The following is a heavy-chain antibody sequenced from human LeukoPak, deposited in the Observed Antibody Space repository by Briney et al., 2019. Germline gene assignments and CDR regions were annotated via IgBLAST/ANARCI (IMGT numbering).Heavy chain of an antibody. V-gene: IGHV4-34*01. D-gene: IGHD3-3*01. CDR3: ARSYDFWSGYYRRLSDYFDY. CDR1: GGSFSGYY. J-gene: IGHJ4*02. CDR2: INHSGST. Sequence: SETLSLTCAVYGGSFSGYYWSWIRQPPGKGLEWIGEINHSGSTNYNPSLKSRVTISVDTSKNQFSLKLSSVTAADTAVYYCARSYDFWSGYYRRLSDYFDYWGQGTLVTVSS.